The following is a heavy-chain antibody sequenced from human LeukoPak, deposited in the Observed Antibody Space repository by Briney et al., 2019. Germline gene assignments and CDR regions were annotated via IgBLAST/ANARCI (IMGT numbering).Heavy chain of an antibody. V-gene: IGHV1-2*02. CDR1: GYTFTGYY. CDR2: INPNSGGT. Sequence: ASVKVSCKASGYTFTGYYMHWVRQAPGQGLEWMGWINPNSGGTNYAQKFQGRVTLTRDTSISTAYMDLSRLRFDDTAVYFCARVGGDSGRGWDPADYWGQGTLVTVSS. J-gene: IGHJ4*02. CDR3: ARVGGDSGRGWDPADY. D-gene: IGHD4-17*01.